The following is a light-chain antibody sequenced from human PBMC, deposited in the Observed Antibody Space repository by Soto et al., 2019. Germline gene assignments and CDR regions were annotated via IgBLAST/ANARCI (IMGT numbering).Light chain of an antibody. CDR1: SCNIGAGYD. CDR2: GNS. J-gene: IGLJ2*01. CDR3: QSYDSSVSGVV. V-gene: IGLV1-40*01. Sequence: QSVLTQPPSVSWAPGQRVTISCTGSSCNIGAGYDVHWYQQLPGTAPKLLIYGNSNRPSGVPDRFSGSKSGTSASLAITGVQDEYAADYGCQSYDSSVSGVVFGGGTKLTV.